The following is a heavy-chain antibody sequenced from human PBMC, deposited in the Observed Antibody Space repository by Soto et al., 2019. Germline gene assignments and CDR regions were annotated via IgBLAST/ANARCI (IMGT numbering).Heavy chain of an antibody. CDR3: GRASGVVPYNWFDP. D-gene: IGHD3-3*01. CDR1: GFTFSSYA. CDR2: ISGSGGST. J-gene: IGHJ5*02. Sequence: EVQLLESGGGLVQPGGSLRLSCAASGFTFSSYAMSWVRQAPGKGLEWVSAISGSGGSTYYADSVKGRFTISRDNSKNTLYLQMNSLRAEDTAVYYCGRASGVVPYNWFDPWGQGTLVTVSS. V-gene: IGHV3-23*01.